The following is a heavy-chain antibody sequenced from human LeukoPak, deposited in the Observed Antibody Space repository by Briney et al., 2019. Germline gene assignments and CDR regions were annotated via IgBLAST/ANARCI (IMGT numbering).Heavy chain of an antibody. CDR2: IYYSGGT. J-gene: IGHJ4*02. D-gene: IGHD3-16*01. V-gene: IGHV4-61*01. Sequence: SETLSLTCTVSGGSVSSDSYFWTWIRQPPGKGLEWIGYIYYSGGTNYNPSLKSRVTISVDTSKNQFSLKLNSVTAADTAVYYCAKGWGYFDYWGQGTLVTVSS. CDR1: GGSVSSDSYF. CDR3: AKGWGYFDY.